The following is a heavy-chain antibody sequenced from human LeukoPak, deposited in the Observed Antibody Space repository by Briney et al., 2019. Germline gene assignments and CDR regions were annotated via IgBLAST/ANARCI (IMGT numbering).Heavy chain of an antibody. CDR2: ISSSGSTI. CDR1: GFTFSDYY. Sequence: PGGSLRLSCAASGFTFSDYYMSWIRQAPGKGLEWVSYISSSGSTIYYADSVKGRLTISRDNAKNSLYLQMNSLRAEDTAVYYCARHDGSGSYDWFESWGQGTLVTVSS. V-gene: IGHV3-11*01. CDR3: ARHDGSGSYDWFES. J-gene: IGHJ5*01. D-gene: IGHD3-10*01.